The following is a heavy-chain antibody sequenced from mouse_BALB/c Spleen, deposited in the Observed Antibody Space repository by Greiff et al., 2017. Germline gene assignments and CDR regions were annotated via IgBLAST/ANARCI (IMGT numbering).Heavy chain of an antibody. D-gene: IGHD2-4*01. CDR3: ARAMITTGY. Sequence: DVHLVESGGGLVQPGGSLKLSCAASGFTFSSYGMSWVRQTPDKRLELVATINSNGGSTYYPDSVKGRFTISRDNAKNTLYLQMSSLKSEDTAMYYCARAMITTGYWGQGTLVTVSA. V-gene: IGHV5-6-3*01. CDR1: GFTFSSYG. CDR2: INSNGGST. J-gene: IGHJ3*01.